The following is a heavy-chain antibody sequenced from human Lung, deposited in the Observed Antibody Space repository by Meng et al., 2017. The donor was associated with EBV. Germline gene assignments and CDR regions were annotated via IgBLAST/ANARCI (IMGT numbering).Heavy chain of an antibody. CDR1: CDSFSEEY. CDR3: ARGSPTVATDS. D-gene: IGHD4-23*01. CDR2: INHSGST. J-gene: IGHJ4*02. Sequence: LGGALLKTSDALSVTFAVYCDSFSEEYWSWIRQLPGKGLEWIGEINHSGSTNYNPFLKSRVTMSLDLSKRHFSLRLNSVTAADTGVYDCARGSPTVATDSWGQGTLVTVSS. V-gene: IGHV4-34*01.